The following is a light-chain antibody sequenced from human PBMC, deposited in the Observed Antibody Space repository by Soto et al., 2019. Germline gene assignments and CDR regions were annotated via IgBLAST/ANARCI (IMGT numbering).Light chain of an antibody. CDR1: QSVSSN. Sequence: EILMTQSPATLSVSQGERTTLXXRASQSVSSNLAWYQQKPGQAPRLVXYDASNRATGIPARFSGSGSGTDFTLTISSLEPEDFAVYYCQQRSNWPPITFGQGTRLEIK. CDR2: DAS. CDR3: QQRSNWPPIT. V-gene: IGKV3-11*01. J-gene: IGKJ5*01.